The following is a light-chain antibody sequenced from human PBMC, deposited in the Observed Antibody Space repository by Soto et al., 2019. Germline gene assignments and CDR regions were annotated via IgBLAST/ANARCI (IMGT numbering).Light chain of an antibody. CDR2: GAS. V-gene: IGKV3-20*01. CDR1: QSVSNNY. J-gene: IGKJ1*01. CDR3: QQYGNSPWT. Sequence: EIVLSQSPGTLSLSPGERATLSCRASQSVSNNYLAWYQQKPGQAPRLLIFGASSRATGIPDRFSGSGSGTDFTLTISRLEPEDFAVYYCQQYGNSPWTFGQGTKVDI.